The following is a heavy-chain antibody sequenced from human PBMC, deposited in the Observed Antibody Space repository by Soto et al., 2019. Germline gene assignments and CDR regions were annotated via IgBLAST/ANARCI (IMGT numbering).Heavy chain of an antibody. CDR3: TRLISPVAARPS. V-gene: IGHV5-51*01. CDR1: GYIFTDYL. J-gene: IGHJ4*02. D-gene: IGHD2-15*01. CDR2: IYPGDSDT. Sequence: GESLKISCKGSGYIFTDYLIAWVRQLPGQRPEWMGIIYPGDSDTRYSPSFKGQVTISADKSINTAYLQWSSLEVSDTAMYYCTRLISPVAARPSWGQGTLVTVSS.